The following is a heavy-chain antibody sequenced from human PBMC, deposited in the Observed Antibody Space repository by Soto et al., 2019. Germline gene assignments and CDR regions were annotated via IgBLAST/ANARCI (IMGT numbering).Heavy chain of an antibody. Sequence: WETLSLTCTVSGGSISTYYWSWIRQPAGKGLEWIGRIYASGSTNYNPSLKSRVTMSVATSKNQFSLKLSSVTAADTAVYYCARGGMVIIPTATAFDYWGQGPLLTVSS. CDR2: IYASGST. CDR1: GGSISTYY. J-gene: IGHJ4*02. CDR3: ARGGMVIIPTATAFDY. D-gene: IGHD2-2*01. V-gene: IGHV4-4*07.